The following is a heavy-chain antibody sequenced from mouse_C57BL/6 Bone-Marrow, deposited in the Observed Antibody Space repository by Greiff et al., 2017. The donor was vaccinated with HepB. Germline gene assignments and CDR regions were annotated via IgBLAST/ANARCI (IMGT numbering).Heavy chain of an antibody. V-gene: IGHV1-76*01. CDR3: ARGGITTVPFAY. J-gene: IGHJ3*01. CDR1: GYTFTDYY. Sequence: QVHVKQSGAELVRPGASVKLSCKASGYTFTDYYMNWVKQRPGQGLEWIARIYPGSGNTYYNEKFKGKATLTAEKSTSTAYMQLSSLTSEDAAVYFCARGGITTVPFAYWGRGTLVTVSA. D-gene: IGHD1-1*01. CDR2: IYPGSGNT.